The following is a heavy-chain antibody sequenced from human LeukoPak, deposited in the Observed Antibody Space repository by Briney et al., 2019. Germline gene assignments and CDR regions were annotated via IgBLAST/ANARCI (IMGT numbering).Heavy chain of an antibody. D-gene: IGHD1-1*01. CDR1: GGSISSYC. Sequence: SETLSLTCTVSGGSISSYCWSWIRQPPGKGLEWIGYIYYSGSTNYNPSLKSRVTISVDTSKNQFSLKLSSVTAADTAVYYCARGQTGTDDYWGQGTLVTVSS. V-gene: IGHV4-59*01. CDR3: ARGQTGTDDY. J-gene: IGHJ4*02. CDR2: IYYSGST.